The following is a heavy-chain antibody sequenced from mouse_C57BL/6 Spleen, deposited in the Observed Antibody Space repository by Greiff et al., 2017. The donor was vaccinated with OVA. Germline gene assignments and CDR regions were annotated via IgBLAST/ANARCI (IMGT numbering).Heavy chain of an antibody. D-gene: IGHD1-1*01. V-gene: IGHV1-64*01. CDR3: ARSSGITTVVAPYYAMDY. CDR1: GYTFTSYW. CDR2: IHPNSGST. J-gene: IGHJ4*01. Sequence: QVHVKQPGAELVKPGASVKLSCKASGYTFTSYWMHWVKQRPGQGLEWIGMIHPNSGSTNYNEKFKSKATLTVDKSSSTAYMQLSSLTSEDSAVYYCARSSGITTVVAPYYAMDYWGQGTSVTVSS.